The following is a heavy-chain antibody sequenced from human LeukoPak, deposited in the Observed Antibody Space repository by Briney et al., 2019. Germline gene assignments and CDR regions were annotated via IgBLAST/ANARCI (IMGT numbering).Heavy chain of an antibody. V-gene: IGHV3-7*04. CDR2: IKQDGSEK. Sequence: HSGGSLRLSCAASGFTFSSYEMNWVRQAPGKGLEWVANIKQDGSEKQYVDSVKGRFAISRDNAENSLYLQMNSLKAEDTAVYYCGRFTRSGDSVYWGQGTLVTVSS. J-gene: IGHJ4*02. CDR3: GRFTRSGDSVY. CDR1: GFTFSSYE. D-gene: IGHD7-27*01.